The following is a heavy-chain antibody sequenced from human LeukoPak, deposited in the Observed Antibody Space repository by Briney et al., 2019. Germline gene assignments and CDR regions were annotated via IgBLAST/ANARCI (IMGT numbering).Heavy chain of an antibody. D-gene: IGHD6-6*01. CDR2: IYYSGST. CDR1: GGSISSGGYY. J-gene: IGHJ4*02. Sequence: SETLSLTCTVSGGSISSGGYYWSWIRQHPGKGLEWIGYIYYSGSTYYNPSLKSRVTISVDTSKNQFSLKLSSVTAADTAVYYCARDRGGPYSSSHFDLRRGNYFDYWGQGTLVTVSS. V-gene: IGHV4-31*03. CDR3: ARDRGGPYSSSHFDLRRGNYFDY.